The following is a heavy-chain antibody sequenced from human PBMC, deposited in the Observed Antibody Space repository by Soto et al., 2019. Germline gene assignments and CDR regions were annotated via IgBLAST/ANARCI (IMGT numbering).Heavy chain of an antibody. CDR2: ISYDGSNK. V-gene: IGHV3-30*18. J-gene: IGHJ4*02. D-gene: IGHD3-22*01. Sequence: GGSLRLSCAASGFTFSSYGMHWVRQAPGKGLEWVAVISYDGSNKYYADSVKGRFTISRDISKNTLYLQMNSLRAEDTAVYYCAKSSEDYDSSGLYYWGQGTLVTVSS. CDR1: GFTFSSYG. CDR3: AKSSEDYDSSGLYY.